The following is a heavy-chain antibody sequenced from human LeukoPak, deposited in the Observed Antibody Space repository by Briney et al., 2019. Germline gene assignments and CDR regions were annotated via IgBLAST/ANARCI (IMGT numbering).Heavy chain of an antibody. CDR1: GYTFTSYD. CDR3: ALDFHYYGSGLLRDV. Sequence: GASVKVSCKASGYTFTSYDINWVRQATGQGLEWMGWMNPNSGNTGYAQKFQGRVTMTRNTSISTAYMELSSLRSEDTAVYYCALDFHYYGSGLLRDVWGKGTTVTISS. D-gene: IGHD3-10*01. J-gene: IGHJ6*04. V-gene: IGHV1-8*01. CDR2: MNPNSGNT.